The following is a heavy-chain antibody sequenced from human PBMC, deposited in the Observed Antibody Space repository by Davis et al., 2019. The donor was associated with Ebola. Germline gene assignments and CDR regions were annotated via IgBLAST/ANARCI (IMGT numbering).Heavy chain of an antibody. J-gene: IGHJ6*02. Sequence: AASVKVSCKASGGTFSSYAISWVRQASGQGLEWMGWINPNSGGTNYAQRFQGRVTMTRDTSISTAYMELSRLRSDDTAVYYCARTSGSYYYYGMDVWGQGTTVTVSS. CDR1: GGTFSSYA. V-gene: IGHV1-2*02. CDR2: INPNSGGT. D-gene: IGHD1-26*01. CDR3: ARTSGSYYYYGMDV.